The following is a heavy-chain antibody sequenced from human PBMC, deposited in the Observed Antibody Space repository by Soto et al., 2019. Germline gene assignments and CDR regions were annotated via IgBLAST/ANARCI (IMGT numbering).Heavy chain of an antibody. V-gene: IGHV4-59*01. D-gene: IGHD6-6*01. J-gene: IGHJ3*02. Sequence: QVQLQESGPGLVKPSETLSLTCTVSSGSISSYYWSWIRQPPGKGLEWIGYIYYSGSTNYNPSLKSRVTISVDTSKNQFSLKLSSVTAADTAVYYCARERYSSSSSGAFDIWGQGTMVTVSS. CDR1: SGSISSYY. CDR2: IYYSGST. CDR3: ARERYSSSSSGAFDI.